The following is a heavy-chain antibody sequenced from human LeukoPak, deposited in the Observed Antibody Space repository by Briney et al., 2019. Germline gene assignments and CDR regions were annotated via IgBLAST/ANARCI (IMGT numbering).Heavy chain of an antibody. V-gene: IGHV3-30-3*01. CDR1: GFTFSSYA. D-gene: IGHD3-10*01. CDR3: AGTPLHYGSGSFDY. CDR2: ISYDGSNK. Sequence: GRSLRLSCAASGFTFSSYAMHWVRQAPGKGLEWVAVISYDGSNKYYADSVKGRFTISRDNSKNTLYLQMNSLRAEDTAVYYCAGTPLHYGSGSFDYWGQGTLVTVSS. J-gene: IGHJ4*02.